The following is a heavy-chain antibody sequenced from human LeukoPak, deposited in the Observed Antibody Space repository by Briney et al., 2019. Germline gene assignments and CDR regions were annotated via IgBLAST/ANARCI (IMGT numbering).Heavy chain of an antibody. D-gene: IGHD3-10*01. J-gene: IGHJ6*02. CDR3: ARGPRVLLWFGELSDDYYYGMDV. CDR2: MNPNSGNT. V-gene: IGHV1-8*01. Sequence: ASVKVSCKASGYTFTSYDINWVRQATGQGLEWMGWMNPNSGNTGYAQKLQGRVTMSRNTSIGTASMELSSRRSEDTAVYYCARGPRVLLWFGELSDDYYYGMDVWGQGATVTVSS. CDR1: GYTFTSYD.